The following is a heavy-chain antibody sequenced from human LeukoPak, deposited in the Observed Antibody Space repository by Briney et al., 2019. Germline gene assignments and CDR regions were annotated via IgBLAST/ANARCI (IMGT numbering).Heavy chain of an antibody. CDR3: AKVKVVGYSTFDY. Sequence: GGSLRLSCAASGSTFSNSAMSWVRQAPGKGLEWVSGFTRNDETTSYADSVKGRFTISRDNSRDTLYLQMNSLTAEDTAVYYCAKVKVVGYSTFDYWGQGTLVTVSP. CDR1: GSTFSNSA. D-gene: IGHD3-22*01. CDR2: FTRNDETT. V-gene: IGHV3-23*01. J-gene: IGHJ4*02.